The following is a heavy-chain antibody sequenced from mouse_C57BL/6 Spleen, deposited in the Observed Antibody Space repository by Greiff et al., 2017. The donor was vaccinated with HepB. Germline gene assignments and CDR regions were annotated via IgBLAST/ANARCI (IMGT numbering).Heavy chain of an antibody. CDR2: ISYDGSN. V-gene: IGHV3-6*01. J-gene: IGHJ1*03. CDR3: ARGGDYYGSSYWYFDV. Sequence: EVKLQQSGPGLVKPSQSLSLTCSVTGYSITSGYYWNWIRQFPGNKLEWMGYISYDGSNNYNPSLKNRISITRDTSKNQFFLKLNSVTTEDTATYYCARGGDYYGSSYWYFDVWGTGTTVTVSS. CDR1: GYSITSGYY. D-gene: IGHD1-1*01.